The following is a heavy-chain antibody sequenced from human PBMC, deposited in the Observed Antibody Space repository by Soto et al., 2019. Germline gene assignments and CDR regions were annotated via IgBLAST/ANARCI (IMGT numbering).Heavy chain of an antibody. CDR1: GFTFSSYA. V-gene: IGHV3-23*01. CDR3: AKEKSDYYHYYGMDV. Sequence: GGSLRLSCAASGFTFSSYAMSWVRQAPGKGLEWVSAISGSGGSTYYADSVKGRFTISRDDSKNTLYLQMNSLRAEDTAVYYCAKEKSDYYHYYGMDVWDQGTTVTVSS. J-gene: IGHJ6*02. CDR2: ISGSGGST.